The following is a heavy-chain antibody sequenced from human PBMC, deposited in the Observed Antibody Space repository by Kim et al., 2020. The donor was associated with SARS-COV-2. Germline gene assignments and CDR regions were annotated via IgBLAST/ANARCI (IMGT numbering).Heavy chain of an antibody. V-gene: IGHV4-30-2*04. Sequence: PSLKSRVTRSVDTSKNQCSLKLSSVTAADTAVYYCARNPYSSSWYHYFDYWGQGTLVTVSS. CDR3: ARNPYSSSWYHYFDY. J-gene: IGHJ4*02. D-gene: IGHD6-13*01.